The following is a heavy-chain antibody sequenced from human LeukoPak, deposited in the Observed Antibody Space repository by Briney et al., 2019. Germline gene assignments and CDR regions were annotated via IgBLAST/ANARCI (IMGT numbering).Heavy chain of an antibody. J-gene: IGHJ4*02. CDR2: IYTSGTT. Sequence: SETLSLTCTVSGGSISSYYWSWIRQPPGKGLEWIGYIYTSGTTNYNPSLKSRVTISVDTSKNQFSLKLSSVTAADTAVYYCARARLDFWSGPSDYWGQGTLVTVSS. CDR1: GGSISSYY. CDR3: ARARLDFWSGPSDY. V-gene: IGHV4-4*09. D-gene: IGHD3-3*01.